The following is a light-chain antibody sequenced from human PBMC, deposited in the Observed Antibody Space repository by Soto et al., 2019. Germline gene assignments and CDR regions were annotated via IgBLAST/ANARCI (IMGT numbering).Light chain of an antibody. Sequence: QSALTQPPSASGSPGQSVTISCTGTSSDVGGYNSVSWYQQHPGKAPTLMIYEVSKRPSGVPDRFSGSKSGNTASLTVSGLQTEDEADYFCSSYAGRNNYYVFGSGTKLTVL. CDR3: SSYAGRNNYYV. V-gene: IGLV2-8*01. CDR1: SSDVGGYNS. J-gene: IGLJ1*01. CDR2: EVS.